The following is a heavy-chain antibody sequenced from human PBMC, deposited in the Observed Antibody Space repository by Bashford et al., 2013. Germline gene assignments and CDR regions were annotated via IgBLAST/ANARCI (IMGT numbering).Heavy chain of an antibody. J-gene: IGHJ4*02. CDR2: ISTTSSTI. Sequence: VRQAPGKGLEWVSYISTTSSTIYYADSVKGRFTISRDNAKNSLYLQMNSLRDEDTAVYYCAVPIIVGTTTGENWGQGTLVTVSS. V-gene: IGHV3-48*02. D-gene: IGHD1-26*01. CDR3: AVPIIVGTTTGEN.